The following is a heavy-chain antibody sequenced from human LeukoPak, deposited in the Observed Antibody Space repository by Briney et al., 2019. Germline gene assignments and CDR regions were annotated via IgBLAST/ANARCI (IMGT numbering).Heavy chain of an antibody. Sequence: PGGSLRLSCAASGFTFNNYGMHWVRQAPGKGLEWVAVIWYDGYNEFYADSVKGRITISRDNSKNTLYLQMDSLRAEDTAVYYCARPSYYGSESQLYYFGYWGQGTLVTVSS. V-gene: IGHV3-33*01. CDR1: GFTFNNYG. J-gene: IGHJ4*02. D-gene: IGHD3-10*01. CDR2: IWYDGYNE. CDR3: ARPSYYGSESQLYYFGY.